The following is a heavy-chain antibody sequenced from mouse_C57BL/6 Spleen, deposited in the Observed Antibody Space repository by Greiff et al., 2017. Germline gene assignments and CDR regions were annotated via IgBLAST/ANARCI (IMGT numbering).Heavy chain of an antibody. CDR2: IDPSDSYT. J-gene: IGHJ2*01. CDR3: ARGITTHYFDD. Sequence: QVQLQQPGAELVMPGASVKLSCKASGYTFTSYWMHWVKQRPGQGLEWIGEIDPSDSYTNYNQKFKGKSTLTVDKSSSTAYMQLSSLTSEDSAVYYCARGITTHYFDDWGQGTTLTVSS. V-gene: IGHV1-69*01. CDR1: GYTFTSYW. D-gene: IGHD1-1*01.